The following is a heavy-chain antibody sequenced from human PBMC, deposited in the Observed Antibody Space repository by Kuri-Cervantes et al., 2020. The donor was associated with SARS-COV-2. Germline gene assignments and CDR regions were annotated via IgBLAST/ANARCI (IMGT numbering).Heavy chain of an antibody. Sequence: ASVKVSCKASGYTFTSYDINWVRQATGQGLEWMGWISAYNGNTNYAQKLQGRVTMTTDTSTSTAYMELRSLRSDDTAVYYCARDLIYCSSTSCYYYYYGMDVWGQGTTVTVSS. V-gene: IGHV1-18*01. D-gene: IGHD2-2*01. CDR2: ISAYNGNT. CDR3: ARDLIYCSSTSCYYYYYGMDV. J-gene: IGHJ6*02. CDR1: GYTFTSYD.